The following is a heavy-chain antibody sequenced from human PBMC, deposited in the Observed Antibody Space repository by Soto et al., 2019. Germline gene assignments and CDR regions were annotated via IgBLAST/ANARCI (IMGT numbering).Heavy chain of an antibody. CDR1: GFTFSSYA. CDR3: ASFGLRRYYYYGMDA. V-gene: IGHV3-23*01. CDR2: ISGSGGST. D-gene: IGHD3-10*01. Sequence: GGSLRLSCAASGFTFSSYAMSWVRQAPGKGLEWVSAISGSGGSTYYADSVKGRFTISRDNSKNTLYLQMNSLRAEDTAVYYCASFGLRRYYYYGMDAWGQGTTVTVSS. J-gene: IGHJ6*02.